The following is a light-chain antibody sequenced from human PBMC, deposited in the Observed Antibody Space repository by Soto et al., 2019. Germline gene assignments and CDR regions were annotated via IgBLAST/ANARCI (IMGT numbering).Light chain of an antibody. CDR1: QSVSNNY. V-gene: IGKV3-20*01. CDR2: GIS. CDR3: QLQGQLLIP. J-gene: IGKJ5*01. Sequence: LGTLSLSPEERATLSCRASQSVSNNYLAWYQQKPGQAPRLLIYGISKRATDIPDRFSGSGSGTEFTLTISCLQPEDFTTYSCQLQGQLLIPFCHVTILEIK.